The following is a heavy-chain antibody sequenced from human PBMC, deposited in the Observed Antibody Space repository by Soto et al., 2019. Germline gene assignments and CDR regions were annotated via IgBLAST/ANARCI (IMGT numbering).Heavy chain of an antibody. V-gene: IGHV3-7*01. CDR2: IKQDGSEK. Sequence: GGSLRLSCAASGFTFSRYWMSWFRQAPGKGLDWVANIKQDGSEKYYVDSVKGRFTISRDNAKNSLYLQMNSLRAEDTAVYYCARGPWGYGDFEYFQHRGQGTLVTVSS. CDR1: GFTFSRYW. CDR3: ARGPWGYGDFEYFQH. J-gene: IGHJ1*01. D-gene: IGHD4-17*01.